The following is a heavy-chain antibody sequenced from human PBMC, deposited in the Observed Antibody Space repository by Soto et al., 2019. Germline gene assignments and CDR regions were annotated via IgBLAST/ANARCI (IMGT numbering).Heavy chain of an antibody. V-gene: IGHV3-23*01. CDR1: GFTFSSYA. D-gene: IGHD1-7*01. CDR3: AKDRITGTTASGWFDP. Sequence: GGSLRLSCAASGFTFSSYAMSWVRQAPGKGLEWVSAISGSGGSTYYADSVKGRFTISRDNSKNTLYLQMNSLRAEDTAVYYCAKDRITGTTASGWFDPWGQGTLVTVSS. J-gene: IGHJ5*02. CDR2: ISGSGGST.